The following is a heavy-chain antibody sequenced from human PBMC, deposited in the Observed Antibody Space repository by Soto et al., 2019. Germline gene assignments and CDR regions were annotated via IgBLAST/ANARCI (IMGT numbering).Heavy chain of an antibody. J-gene: IGHJ5*02. Sequence: QLVQSGAEVKKPGSSVKVSCKASGGPFSTYAISWVRQAPGQGLEWMGGIIPIFGTANYAQRFLGRVTISADDSTSTAYMELRSLTSDDTAVYYCAKALTMASPNCLDPWGQGTQVTVSS. V-gene: IGHV1-69*01. CDR1: GGPFSTYA. D-gene: IGHD3-10*01. CDR2: IIPIFGTA. CDR3: AKALTMASPNCLDP.